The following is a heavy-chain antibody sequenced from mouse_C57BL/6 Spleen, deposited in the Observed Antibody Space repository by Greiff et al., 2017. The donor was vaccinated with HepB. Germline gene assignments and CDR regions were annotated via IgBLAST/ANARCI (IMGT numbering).Heavy chain of an antibody. D-gene: IGHD4-1*01. CDR3: TRLPQGAMDY. CDR2: IDPETGGT. Sequence: QVQLKQSGAELVRPGASVTLSCKASGYTFTDYEMHWVKQTPVHGLEWIGAIDPETGGTAYNQKFKGKAILTADKSSSTAYMELRSLTSEDSAVYYCTRLPQGAMDYWGQGTSVTVSS. V-gene: IGHV1-15*01. J-gene: IGHJ4*01. CDR1: GYTFTDYE.